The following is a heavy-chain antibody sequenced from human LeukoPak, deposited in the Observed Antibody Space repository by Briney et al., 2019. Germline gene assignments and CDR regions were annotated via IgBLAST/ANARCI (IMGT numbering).Heavy chain of an antibody. D-gene: IGHD5-12*01. Sequence: SVKVSCKASGGTFSSYAISWVRQAPGQGLEWMGGIIPIFSTANYAQKFQGRVTITADESTSTAYMELSSLRSEDTAVYYCASNIVATIGNWFDPWGQGTLVTVSS. V-gene: IGHV1-69*13. CDR3: ASNIVATIGNWFDP. CDR2: IIPIFSTA. CDR1: GGTFSSYA. J-gene: IGHJ5*02.